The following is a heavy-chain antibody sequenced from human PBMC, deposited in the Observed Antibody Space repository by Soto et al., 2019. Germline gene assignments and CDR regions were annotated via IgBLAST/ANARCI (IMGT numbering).Heavy chain of an antibody. CDR3: ATCSSPRPQCDYFEY. Sequence: QVQLVESGGGLVKPGGSLRLSCAASGFTFSDYYMSWVRQAPGEGLEWVSYISRSSTSIYYTDSVKGPFTISRDDAKKSLYLQMNSLRADDTAVYFCATCSSPRPQCDYFEYGGQGALVTVSS. D-gene: IGHD2-2*01. CDR2: ISRSSTSI. CDR1: GFTFSDYY. J-gene: IGHJ4*02. V-gene: IGHV3-11*01.